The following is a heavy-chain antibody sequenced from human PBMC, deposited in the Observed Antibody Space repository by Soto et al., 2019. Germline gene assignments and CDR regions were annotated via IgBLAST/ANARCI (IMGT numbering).Heavy chain of an antibody. J-gene: IGHJ4*02. D-gene: IGHD3-10*01. CDR1: GGTFSSYA. V-gene: IGHV1-69*13. CDR2: IIPIFGTA. Sequence: SVKVSCKDSGGTFSSYAISWVRQAPGQGLEWMGGIIPIFGTANYAQKFQGRVTITADESTSTAYMELSSLRSEDTAVYYCARIAFDGSRKPYYFDYWGQGTLVTVSS. CDR3: ARIAFDGSRKPYYFDY.